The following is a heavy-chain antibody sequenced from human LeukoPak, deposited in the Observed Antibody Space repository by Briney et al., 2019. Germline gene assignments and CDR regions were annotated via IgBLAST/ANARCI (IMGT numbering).Heavy chain of an antibody. D-gene: IGHD3-22*01. J-gene: IGHJ4*02. CDR2: IYYSGST. Sequence: SQTLSLTCTVSGGSISSGDYYWSWIRQPPGKGLEWIGYIYYSGSTYYNPSLKSRVTISVDTSKNQFSLKLSSVTAADTAVYYCARESMLNYYDSSGYYYSFDYWGQETLVTVSS. V-gene: IGHV4-30-4*08. CDR3: ARESMLNYYDSSGYYYSFDY. CDR1: GGSISSGDYY.